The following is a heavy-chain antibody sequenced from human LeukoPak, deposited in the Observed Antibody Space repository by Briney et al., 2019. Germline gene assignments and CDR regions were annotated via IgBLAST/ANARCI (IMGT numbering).Heavy chain of an antibody. D-gene: IGHD3-16*02. V-gene: IGHV3-7*01. CDR1: GFSFGTYR. Sequence: GGSLRLSCAASGFSFGTYRMSWVRQAPGKGLEWVANIKQDGSEKYYVDSVKGRFTISRDNAKNSLYLQMNSLRAEDTAVYYCARDQSIHDYVWGSYRPFDYWGQGILVVVSS. CDR2: IKQDGSEK. J-gene: IGHJ4*02. CDR3: ARDQSIHDYVWGSYRPFDY.